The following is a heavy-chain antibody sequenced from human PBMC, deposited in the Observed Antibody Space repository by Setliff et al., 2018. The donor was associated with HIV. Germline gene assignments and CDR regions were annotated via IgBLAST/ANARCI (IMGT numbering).Heavy chain of an antibody. CDR3: AREGPRYSTRIDY. D-gene: IGHD6-13*01. J-gene: IGHJ4*02. CDR2: IYYSGST. Sequence: TCTVSGGSISSGDYYWSWIRQPPGKGLEWIGYIYYSGSTYYNPSLKSRVTISVDTSKNQFSLKLSSVTAADTAVYYCAREGPRYSTRIDYWGQGTLVTVSS. CDR1: GGSISSGDYY. V-gene: IGHV4-30-4*08.